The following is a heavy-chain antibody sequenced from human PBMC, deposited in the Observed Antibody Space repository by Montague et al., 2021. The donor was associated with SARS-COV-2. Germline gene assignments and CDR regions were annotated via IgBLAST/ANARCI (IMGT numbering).Heavy chain of an antibody. CDR3: TRLPRGSGTWGYFDY. CDR1: DGSIRSYY. Sequence: SETLSLTCTVSDGSIRSYYWNWMRQTPGTGLEWIGYMHDSGTANYNPSLRSRVTLMVDASRNQFSLELSSVTAADTAMYYCTRLPRGSGTWGYFDYWAQGTLVTVPP. V-gene: IGHV4-59*08. D-gene: IGHD3-10*01. CDR2: MHDSGTA. J-gene: IGHJ4*02.